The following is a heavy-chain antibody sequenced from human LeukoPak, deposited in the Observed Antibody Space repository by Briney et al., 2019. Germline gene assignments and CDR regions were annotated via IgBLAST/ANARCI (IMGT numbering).Heavy chain of an antibody. V-gene: IGHV3-21*01. D-gene: IGHD3-16*01. CDR1: GFTFSSYS. J-gene: IGHJ3*02. CDR2: ISINSLYI. CDR3: ATKSRGPFDI. Sequence: GGSVRLPCAASGFTFSSYSMNWVRQAPGKGLEWVSSISINSLYIYYADSVKGRFNISRDNAQNSLFLEMNSLRTEDTAVYYCATKSRGPFDIWGQGTKVTVSS.